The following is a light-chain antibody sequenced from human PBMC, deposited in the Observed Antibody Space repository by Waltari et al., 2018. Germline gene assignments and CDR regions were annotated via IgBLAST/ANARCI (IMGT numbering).Light chain of an antibody. CDR2: DVT. CDR3: SSYTEISTVV. V-gene: IGLV2-14*03. Sequence: QSALTQPASVSGSPGQSITISCTGTRGDVGGYNYVSWYQLHPGKAPKLVIYDVTNRPSGVSSRFSGSMSRNTASLAISVLQADDEADYYCSSYTEISTVVFGGGTKLTVL. CDR1: RGDVGGYNY. J-gene: IGLJ3*02.